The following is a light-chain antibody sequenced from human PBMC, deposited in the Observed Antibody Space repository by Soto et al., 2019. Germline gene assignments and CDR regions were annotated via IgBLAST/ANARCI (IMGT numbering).Light chain of an antibody. J-gene: IGKJ4*01. CDR1: QSMYNN. CDR3: QQYNNWPLT. CDR2: HAS. Sequence: EIVMTQSPATLSVSPGERATLSCRASQSMYNNLAWYQQKPGQAPRLLIYHASARATGITARFSGSGSGTEFTLTISSLQSEDFAVYYCQQYNNWPLTFGGGTKVEI. V-gene: IGKV3-15*01.